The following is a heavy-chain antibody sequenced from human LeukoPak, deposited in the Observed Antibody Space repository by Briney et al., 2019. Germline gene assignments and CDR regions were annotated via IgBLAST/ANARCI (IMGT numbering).Heavy chain of an antibody. Sequence: PSETLSLTCTVSGGSISSYYWSWIRQPPGKGLGWIGYIYYSGSTNYNPSLKSRVTISVDTSKNQFSLKLSSVTAADTAVYYCARGVRGVTEYFQHWGQGTLVTVSS. CDR3: ARGVRGVTEYFQH. V-gene: IGHV4-59*01. CDR1: GGSISSYY. J-gene: IGHJ1*01. CDR2: IYYSGST. D-gene: IGHD3-10*01.